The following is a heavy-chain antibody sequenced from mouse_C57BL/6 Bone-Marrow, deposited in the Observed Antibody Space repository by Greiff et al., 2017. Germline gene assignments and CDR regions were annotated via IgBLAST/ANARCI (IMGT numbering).Heavy chain of an antibody. J-gene: IGHJ2*01. CDR2: IYPTSGRT. CDR1: GYNFNSYW. V-gene: IGHV1-55*01. D-gene: IGHD4-1*01. Sequence: QVQLQQPGAELVKPGASVKMSCKASGYNFNSYWITWVKQRHGQGLEWIGEIYPTSGRTNYNEKFKSKAILTVDTSSNTAYMQLSSLTSEDSAVFYSARSCPLGRSIYYWGQGTTLTVSS. CDR3: ARSCPLGRSIYY.